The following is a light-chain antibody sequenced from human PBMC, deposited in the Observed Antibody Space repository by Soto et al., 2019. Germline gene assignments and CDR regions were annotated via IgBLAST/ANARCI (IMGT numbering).Light chain of an antibody. CDR3: LQGTTWPLT. V-gene: IGKV2-30*01. Sequence: EVVLTQSPLSLPVTVGQPATVSCRSSQSLLFFNGITYLTWFHQRPGQPPRRLISEVSNRDCGVPDRISGSWAGNDFPLGISRVEAEDVCLFYCLQGTTWPLTFGGGTRVEIK. J-gene: IGKJ4*01. CDR1: QSLLFFNGITY. CDR2: EVS.